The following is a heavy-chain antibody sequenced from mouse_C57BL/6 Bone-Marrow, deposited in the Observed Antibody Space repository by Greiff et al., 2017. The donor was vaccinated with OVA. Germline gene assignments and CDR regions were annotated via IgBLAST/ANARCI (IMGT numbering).Heavy chain of an antibody. CDR1: GYTFTSYD. Sequence: VQLVESGPELVKPGASVKLSCKASGYTFTSYDINWVKQRPGQGLEWIGWIYPRDGSTKYNEKFKGKATLTVDTSSSTAYMELHSLTSEDSAVYFCARRDYYGNYAMDYWGQGTSVTVSS. V-gene: IGHV1-85*01. CDR3: ARRDYYGNYAMDY. CDR2: IYPRDGST. J-gene: IGHJ4*01. D-gene: IGHD1-1*01.